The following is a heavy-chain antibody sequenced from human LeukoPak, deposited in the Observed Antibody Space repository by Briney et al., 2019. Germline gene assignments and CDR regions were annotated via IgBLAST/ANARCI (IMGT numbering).Heavy chain of an antibody. V-gene: IGHV1-2*02. CDR3: STEDKYCTGANCGVF. CDR2: IIPDSGGT. D-gene: IGHD2-8*02. Sequence: ASVKVSCKASGYILTEYYVHWVRRAPGQGLEWMGFIIPDSGGTTYQHKFQGRVTMTRDTSISTFYMELGSLRPDDTAVYYCSTEDKYCTGANCGVFWGQGTLITVSS. CDR1: GYILTEYY. J-gene: IGHJ4*02.